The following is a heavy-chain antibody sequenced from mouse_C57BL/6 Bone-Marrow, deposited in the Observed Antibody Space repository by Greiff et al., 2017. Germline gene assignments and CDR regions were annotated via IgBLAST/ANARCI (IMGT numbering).Heavy chain of an antibody. J-gene: IGHJ4*01. V-gene: IGHV5-17*01. Sequence: EVQLVQSGGGLVKPGASLKFSCAASGFTFSDYGMHWVRQAPEKGLEWVAYISRGGSSTYYADKVKGRVTITGDNAKNTLYLQITSLRSEDTAMYYCARDYYGGSYAMDYWGQGTSVTVSS. CDR3: ARDYYGGSYAMDY. CDR1: GFTFSDYG. D-gene: IGHD1-1*01. CDR2: ISRGGSST.